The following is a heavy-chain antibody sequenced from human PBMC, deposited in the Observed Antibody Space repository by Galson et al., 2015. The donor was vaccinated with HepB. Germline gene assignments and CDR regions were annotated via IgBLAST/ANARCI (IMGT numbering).Heavy chain of an antibody. CDR1: GFTFTNAW. CDR3: TTFFYSGSGSRYYFDY. V-gene: IGHV3-15*07. J-gene: IGHJ4*02. D-gene: IGHD3-10*01. Sequence: SLRLSCAASGFTFTNAWMNWVRQAPGKGLEWVGRIKSKTHGETTDYTAPVKGRFTISRDDSKNTLYLQMNSLQSEDTAIYYCTTFFYSGSGSRYYFDYWGQGTLVTVSS. CDR2: IKSKTHGETT.